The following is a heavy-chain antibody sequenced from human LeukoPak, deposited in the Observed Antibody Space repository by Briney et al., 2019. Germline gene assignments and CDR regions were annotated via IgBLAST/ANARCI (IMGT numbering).Heavy chain of an antibody. J-gene: IGHJ5*02. CDR1: GFSFNDDY. D-gene: IGHD6-19*01. Sequence: PGGSLRLSCAASGFSFNDDYMSWVRQPPGKGLEWVANIKQDGSATSYAASVKGRFTTSRDNAKNSVYLQMNSLSAQDTAVYYCARWVGYSSGWALDHWGQGTLVTVSS. CDR3: ARWVGYSSGWALDH. V-gene: IGHV3-7*01. CDR2: IKQDGSAT.